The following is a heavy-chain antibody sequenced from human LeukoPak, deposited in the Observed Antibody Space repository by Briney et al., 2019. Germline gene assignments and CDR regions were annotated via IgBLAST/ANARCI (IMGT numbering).Heavy chain of an antibody. CDR1: GYTFTSYD. J-gene: IGHJ4*02. V-gene: IGHV1-8*01. CDR3: ARHDTWYGLSSGYYYFDY. CDR2: MNPNSGNT. D-gene: IGHD3-22*01. Sequence: GASVKVSCKASGYTFTSYDINWVRQATGQGLEWMGWMNPNSGNTGYAQKFQGRVTMTRNTSISTAYMELSSLRSEDTAVYYCARHDTWYGLSSGYYYFDYWGQGTLVTVSS.